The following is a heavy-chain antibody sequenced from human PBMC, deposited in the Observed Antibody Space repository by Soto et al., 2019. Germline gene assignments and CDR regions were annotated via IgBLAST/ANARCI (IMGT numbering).Heavy chain of an antibody. CDR2: ISAYNGNT. CDR1: GYTFTSYG. Sequence: QVQLVQSGAEVKKPGASVKVSCKASGYTFTSYGISWVRQAPGQGLEWMGWISAYNGNTTYAQKLQGRVTMTTDTSTSTDYMELRSLSSDATAVYYCARDRGYSSSYCDYWGQGTLVTVSS. D-gene: IGHD6-13*01. J-gene: IGHJ4*02. V-gene: IGHV1-18*01. CDR3: ARDRGYSSSYCDY.